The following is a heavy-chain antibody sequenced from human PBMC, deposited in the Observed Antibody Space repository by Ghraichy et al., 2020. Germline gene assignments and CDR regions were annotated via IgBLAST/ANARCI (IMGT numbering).Heavy chain of an antibody. CDR3: ARQSVSGTFPFESFDI. CDR1: GGSISSDFYY. D-gene: IGHD1-26*01. Sequence: SETLSLTCTVSGGSISSDFYYWGWIRQPPGKGLEWIGSIYYSGSAYYKSSLKSRVTISVDTSKNQFSLKVNSATAADTAVYFCARQSVSGTFPFESFDIWGPRSVVTVSS. J-gene: IGHJ3*02. V-gene: IGHV4-39*01. CDR2: IYYSGSA.